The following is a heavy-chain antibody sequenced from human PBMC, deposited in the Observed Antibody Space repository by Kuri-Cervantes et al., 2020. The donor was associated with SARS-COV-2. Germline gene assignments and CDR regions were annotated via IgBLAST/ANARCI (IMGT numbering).Heavy chain of an antibody. CDR2: ISSSSSTI. V-gene: IGHV3-48*02. J-gene: IGHJ6*02. D-gene: IGHD4-17*01. Sequence: GGSLRLSCAASGFTFTKYGMNWVRQAPGKGLEWVSYISSSSSTIYYADSVKGRFTISRDNAKNSLYLQMNSLRDEDTAVYYCASWRNFDYGDYANYYYYGMDVWGQGTTVTVSS. CDR3: ASWRNFDYGDYANYYYYGMDV. CDR1: GFTFTKYG.